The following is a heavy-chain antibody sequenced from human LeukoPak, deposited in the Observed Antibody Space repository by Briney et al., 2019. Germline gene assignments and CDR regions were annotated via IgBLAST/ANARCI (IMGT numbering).Heavy chain of an antibody. V-gene: IGHV3-30*04. Sequence: PGGSLRLSCAASGFTLSNYAMHWVRQAPGKGLEWVALISYDGNNKYHADSVKGRLTISRDNSKKTLYLQMNSLRAEDTAVYYCAREGDYGGLAYWGQGALVTVSS. CDR3: AREGDYGGLAY. D-gene: IGHD4-23*01. CDR2: ISYDGNNK. CDR1: GFTLSNYA. J-gene: IGHJ4*02.